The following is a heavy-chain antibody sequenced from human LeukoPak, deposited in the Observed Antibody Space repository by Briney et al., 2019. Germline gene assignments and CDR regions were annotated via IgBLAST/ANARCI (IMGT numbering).Heavy chain of an antibody. CDR1: GGSISSSSYY. V-gene: IGHV4-39*07. J-gene: IGHJ3*02. Sequence: SETLSLTCIVSGGSISSSSYYWGWIRQPPGKGLEWIGEINHSGSTNYNPSLKSRVTISVDTSKNQFSLKLSSVTAADTAVYYCARGWPFEVSPGAFDIWGQGTMVTVSS. D-gene: IGHD3-9*01. CDR2: INHSGST. CDR3: ARGWPFEVSPGAFDI.